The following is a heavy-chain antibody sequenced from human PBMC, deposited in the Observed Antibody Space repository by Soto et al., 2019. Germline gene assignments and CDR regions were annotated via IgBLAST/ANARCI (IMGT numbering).Heavy chain of an antibody. CDR2: IIPIFGTA. V-gene: IGHV1-69*13. Sequence: PVKVSCKASGGTFSSYAISWVRQAPGQGLEWMGGIIPIFGTANYAQKFQGRVTITADESTSTAYMELSSLRSEDTAVYYCARPILRYIYYYGMDVWGQGTTVTVSS. J-gene: IGHJ6*02. D-gene: IGHD3-9*01. CDR1: GGTFSSYA. CDR3: ARPILRYIYYYGMDV.